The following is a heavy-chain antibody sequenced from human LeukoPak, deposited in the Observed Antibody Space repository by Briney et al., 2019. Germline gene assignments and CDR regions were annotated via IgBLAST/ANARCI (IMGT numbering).Heavy chain of an antibody. D-gene: IGHD1-1*01. Sequence: SVRVSCKASGGTFSSYAISWVRQAPGQGLEWMGGIIPIFGTANYAQKFQGRVTITTDESTSTAYMELSSLRSEDTAVYYCASTAILWNDVRAGFDYWGQGTLVTVSS. CDR2: IIPIFGTA. J-gene: IGHJ4*02. CDR1: GGTFSSYA. CDR3: ASTAILWNDVRAGFDY. V-gene: IGHV1-69*05.